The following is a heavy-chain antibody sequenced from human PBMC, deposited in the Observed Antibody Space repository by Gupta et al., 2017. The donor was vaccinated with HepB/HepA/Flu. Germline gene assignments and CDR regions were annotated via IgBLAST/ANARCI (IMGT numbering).Heavy chain of an antibody. V-gene: IGHV3-33*01. CDR2: IWYDGSKQ. J-gene: IGHJ4*02. D-gene: IGHD4/OR15-4a*01. Sequence: VQLVESGGGVVQPGRSLRLSCATSGFTFRDYGMHWVRQAPGKGLEWVAFIWYDGSKQDYADSVKGRFTISRDISKNTLYLQMNSLRAEDTSIYYCARGLFGNKVPFEYWGQGTLVTVSS. CDR1: GFTFRDYG. CDR3: ARGLFGNKVPFEY.